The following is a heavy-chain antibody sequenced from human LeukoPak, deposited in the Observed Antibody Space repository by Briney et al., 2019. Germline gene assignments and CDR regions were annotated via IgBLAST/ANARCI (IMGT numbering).Heavy chain of an antibody. V-gene: IGHV4-4*07. J-gene: IGHJ5*02. CDR3: ARARTVVIRRSNWFDP. CDR2: IYTSGST. CDR1: GGSISSYY. Sequence: SETLSLTCTVSGGSISSYYWSWIRQPAGKGLEWIGRIYTSGSTNYNPSLKSRVTMSVDTSKNQFSLKLSSVTAADTAVYYCARARTVVIRRSNWFDPWGQGTLVTVSS. D-gene: IGHD2-21*01.